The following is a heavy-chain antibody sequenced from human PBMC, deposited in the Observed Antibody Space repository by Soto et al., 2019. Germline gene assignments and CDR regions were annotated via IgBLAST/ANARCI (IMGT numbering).Heavy chain of an antibody. V-gene: IGHV3-30*18. CDR3: AKDRERAAHYYFDY. CDR1: GFTFSSYA. J-gene: IGHJ4*02. D-gene: IGHD6-6*01. CDR2: ISTDGRDK. Sequence: QVQLVESGGGVVQPERSLRLSCAASGFTFSSYAMHWVRQAPGKGLEWVAVISTDGRDKHYADSVKGQFTISRDNSKNTLYLQMNSPRGEDTAVYYCAKDRERAAHYYFDYWGQGIPVTVSS.